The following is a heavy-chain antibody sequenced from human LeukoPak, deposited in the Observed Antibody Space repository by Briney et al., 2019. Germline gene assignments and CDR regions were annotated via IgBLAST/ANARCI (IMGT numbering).Heavy chain of an antibody. CDR2: IIPIFGTA. Sequence: SVKVSCKASGGTFSSYAISWVRQAPGQGLEWMGGIIPIFGTANYAQKFQGRVTITADDSTSTAYMELSSLRSEDTAVYYCASNYYDSSGDITGDFDLWGRGTLVTVSS. V-gene: IGHV1-69*13. CDR1: GGTFSSYA. CDR3: ASNYYDSSGDITGDFDL. D-gene: IGHD3-22*01. J-gene: IGHJ2*01.